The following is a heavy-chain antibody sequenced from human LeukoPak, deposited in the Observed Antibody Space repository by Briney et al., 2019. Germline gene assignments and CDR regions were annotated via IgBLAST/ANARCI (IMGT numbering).Heavy chain of an antibody. J-gene: IGHJ3*02. Sequence: PSETLSLTCAVYGGSFSGYYWSWIRQPPGKGLEWIGEINHSGSTNYNPSLKSRVTISVDTSKNQFSLKLSSVTAADTAVYYCARVRPMVRRVIRYLGAFDIWGQGTMVTVSS. V-gene: IGHV4-34*01. CDR3: ARVRPMVRRVIRYLGAFDI. CDR2: INHSGST. D-gene: IGHD3-10*01. CDR1: GGSFSGYY.